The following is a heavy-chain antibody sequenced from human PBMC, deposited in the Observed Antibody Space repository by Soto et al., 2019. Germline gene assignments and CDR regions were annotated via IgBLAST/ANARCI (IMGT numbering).Heavy chain of an antibody. CDR1: GDSVSNNSAA. CDR2: TYYRSKWFN. J-gene: IGHJ5*02. V-gene: IGHV6-1*01. CDR3: AREGRVTASFYRNWVDP. Sequence: SQTLSLTCAISGDSVSNNSAAWNWIRQSPSRGLEWLGRTYYRSKWFNNYALSVKGRITINPDTSKNQFSLQLNSVTPEDTAVYSSAREGRVTASFYRNWVDPWGQRTLVTVSS. D-gene: IGHD2-21*02.